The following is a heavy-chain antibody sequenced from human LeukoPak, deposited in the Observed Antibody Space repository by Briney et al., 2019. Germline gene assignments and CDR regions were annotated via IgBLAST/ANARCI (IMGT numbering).Heavy chain of an antibody. D-gene: IGHD2-21*02. CDR3: ASVLYCGADCYSGRYFFDY. CDR2: INPSGDST. CDR1: GYTFTNYD. Sequence: ASVTVSCKASGYTFTNYDMHWVRQAPGQGLEWMGIINPSGDSTSYAQKFQGRVTMTRDTSTSTVYMELSSLRSEDTAVYYCASVLYCGADCYSGRYFFDYWGQGTLVTVSS. V-gene: IGHV1-46*01. J-gene: IGHJ4*02.